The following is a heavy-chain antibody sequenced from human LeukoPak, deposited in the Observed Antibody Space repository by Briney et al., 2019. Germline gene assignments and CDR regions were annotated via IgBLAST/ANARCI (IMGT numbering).Heavy chain of an antibody. V-gene: IGHV3-23*01. CDR3: AKDQNKGDIVVVPAAIVIRGSFDY. D-gene: IGHD2-2*02. J-gene: IGHJ4*02. Sequence: GGSLILSCAASGFTFNTYAMSWVRQAPGKGLEWFSAISGSSGNTYYAASVKGRFTFSSDNSKNTLYLQMNSLRAEDTAVYYCAKDQNKGDIVVVPAAIVIRGSFDYWGQGTLVTVSS. CDR1: GFTFNTYA. CDR2: ISGSSGNT.